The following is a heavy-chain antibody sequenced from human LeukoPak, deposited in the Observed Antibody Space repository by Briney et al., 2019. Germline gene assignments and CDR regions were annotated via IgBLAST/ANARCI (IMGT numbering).Heavy chain of an antibody. J-gene: IGHJ4*02. CDR1: GGSISSNSYY. CDR3: ARDCIVGGPLDQ. CDR2: IYYSGST. V-gene: IGHV4-39*02. D-gene: IGHD1-26*01. Sequence: SETLSLTCAVSGGSISSNSYYWGWIRQPPGKGLEWIGSIYYSGSTYYNPSLKSRVTVSVDTSKNQFSLKLSSVTAAATAVYYCARDCIVGGPLDQWGKGTLVSVFS.